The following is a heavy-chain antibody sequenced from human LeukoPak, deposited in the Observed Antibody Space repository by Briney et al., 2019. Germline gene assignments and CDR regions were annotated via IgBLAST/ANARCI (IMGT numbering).Heavy chain of an antibody. Sequence: EASVKVSCKASGGTFSSYAISWVRQAPGQGLEWMGGIIPIFGTANYAQKFQGRVTITADESTSTAYMELSSLRSEDTAVYYCARVGCSSTSCYGGSDYWGQGTLVTVSS. V-gene: IGHV1-69*13. D-gene: IGHD2-2*01. CDR1: GGTFSSYA. CDR2: IIPIFGTA. J-gene: IGHJ4*02. CDR3: ARVGCSSTSCYGGSDY.